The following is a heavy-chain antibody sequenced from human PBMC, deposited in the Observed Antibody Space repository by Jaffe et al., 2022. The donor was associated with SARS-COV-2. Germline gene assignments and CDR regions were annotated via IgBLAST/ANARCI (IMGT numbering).Heavy chain of an antibody. Sequence: EVQLVESGGGLVQPGRSLRLSCAASGFTFDDYAMHWVRQAPGKGLEWVSGISWNSGSIGYADSVKGRFTISRDNAKNSLYLQMNSLRAEDTALYYCAKDTLFGSWYWYFDLWGRGTLVTVSS. J-gene: IGHJ2*01. D-gene: IGHD1-26*01. V-gene: IGHV3-9*01. CDR1: GFTFDDYA. CDR2: ISWNSGSI. CDR3: AKDTLFGSWYWYFDL.